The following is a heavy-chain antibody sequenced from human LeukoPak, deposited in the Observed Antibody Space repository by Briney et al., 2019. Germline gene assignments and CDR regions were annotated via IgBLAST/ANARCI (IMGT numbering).Heavy chain of an antibody. Sequence: PSETLSLTCTVSGGSISSYYWSWIRQPPGKGLEWIGYIYYSGSTNYNPSLKSRVTISLDTSKNQFSLKLSSVTAADTAVYYCARDLNSGGLAGGDIWGQGTMVTVSS. CDR3: ARDLNSGGLAGGDI. CDR2: IYYSGST. J-gene: IGHJ3*02. V-gene: IGHV4-59*01. CDR1: GGSISSYY. D-gene: IGHD6-19*01.